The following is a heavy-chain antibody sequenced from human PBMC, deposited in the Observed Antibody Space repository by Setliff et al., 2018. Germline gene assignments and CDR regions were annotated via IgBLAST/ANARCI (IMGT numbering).Heavy chain of an antibody. J-gene: IGHJ4*02. CDR3: ARDGGPRALDC. CDR1: GGSISSGSYY. D-gene: IGHD3-16*01. V-gene: IGHV4-61*02. CDR2: MYTSGSA. Sequence: SETLSLTCTVSGGSISSGSYYWNWIRQPAGKGLEWIGRMYTSGSANYNPSLRSRVTISLDTSKNQFSLRLNSVTAADTAVYYCARDGGPRALDCWGQGTLVTISS.